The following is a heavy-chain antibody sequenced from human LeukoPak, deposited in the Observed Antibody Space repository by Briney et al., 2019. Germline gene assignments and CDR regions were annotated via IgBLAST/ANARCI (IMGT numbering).Heavy chain of an antibody. Sequence: SETLSLTCTVSGGSISSYYWSWIRQPAGKGLEWIGRIYTSGSTNYNPSLKSRVTISVDKSKNQFSLKLSSVTAADTAVYYCARDQYCSSTSCPRDYYYMDVWGKGTTVTVSS. D-gene: IGHD2-2*01. CDR1: GGSISSYY. V-gene: IGHV4-4*07. CDR3: ARDQYCSSTSCPRDYYYMDV. J-gene: IGHJ6*03. CDR2: IYTSGST.